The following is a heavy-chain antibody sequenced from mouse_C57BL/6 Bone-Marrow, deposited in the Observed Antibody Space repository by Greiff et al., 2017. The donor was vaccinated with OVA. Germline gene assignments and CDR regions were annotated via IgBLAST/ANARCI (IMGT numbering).Heavy chain of an antibody. CDR1: GYTFTDYN. D-gene: IGHD1-1*01. CDR3: ARKSNYYGSSSYWYFDV. Sequence: VQLQQSGPELVKPGASVKIPCKASGYTFTDYNMDWVKQSHGKSLEWIGDINPNNGGTIYNQKFKGKATLTADKSSSTAYMELRSLTSEDTAVYYCARKSNYYGSSSYWYFDVWGTGTTVTVSS. J-gene: IGHJ1*03. CDR2: INPNNGGT. V-gene: IGHV1-18*01.